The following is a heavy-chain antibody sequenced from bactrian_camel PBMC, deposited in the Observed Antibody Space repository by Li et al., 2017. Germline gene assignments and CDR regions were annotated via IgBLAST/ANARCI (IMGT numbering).Heavy chain of an antibody. J-gene: IGHJ7*01. CDR1: GFTFSTCY. Sequence: HVQLVESGGGLVQSGGSLRLSCAASGFTFSTCYMSWVRQAPGKGLEWVSSIYTGDGDTLYADSVKGRFAISRDDAKNTLYPQLNNLKSEDTAMYYRAPRMWGDTWPSGLDSWGKGTQVTVS. CDR2: IYTGDGDT. D-gene: IGHD5*01. V-gene: IGHV3-2*01.